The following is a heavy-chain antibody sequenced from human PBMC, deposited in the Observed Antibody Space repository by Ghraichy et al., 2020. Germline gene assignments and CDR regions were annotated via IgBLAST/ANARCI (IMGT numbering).Heavy chain of an antibody. CDR3: ARGPIFGVPNNWFDP. CDR1: GGTFGTFSTYT. V-gene: IGHV1-69*13. CDR2: ITPMFGTP. J-gene: IGHJ5*02. D-gene: IGHD3-3*01. Sequence: SVKVSCKASGGTFGTFSTYTISWMRQAPGQGLEWMGGITPMFGTPNYAQKFQGRVTIIADESTNTAYMELSSLESDDTAVYYCARGPIFGVPNNWFDPWGQGTLVTVSS.